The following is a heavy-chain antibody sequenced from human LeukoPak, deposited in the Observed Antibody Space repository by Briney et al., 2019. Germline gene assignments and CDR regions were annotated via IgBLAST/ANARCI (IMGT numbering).Heavy chain of an antibody. CDR2: ISYDGSNK. V-gene: IGHV3-30*03. J-gene: IGHJ6*02. CDR3: AAVPYYYYYGMDV. Sequence: GRSLRLSCAASGLTFSSYGMHWVRQAPGKGLEWVAVISYDGSNKYYADSVKGRFTISRDNSKNTLYLQMNSLRAEDTAVYYCAAVPYYYYYGMDVWGQGTTVTVSS. CDR1: GLTFSSYG.